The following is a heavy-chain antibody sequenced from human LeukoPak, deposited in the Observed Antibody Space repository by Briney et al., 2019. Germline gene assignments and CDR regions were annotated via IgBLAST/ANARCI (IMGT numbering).Heavy chain of an antibody. D-gene: IGHD6-19*01. V-gene: IGHV4-59*08. J-gene: IGHJ5*02. CDR2: IYYSGST. Sequence: SETLSLTCTVSGGSISSYYWSWIRQPPGKGLEWIGYIYYSGSTNYNPSLKSRVTISVDTSKNQFSLKLSSVTAADTAVYYCARPFPGYSSGWYDYWFDPWGQGTLVTVSS. CDR3: ARPFPGYSSGWYDYWFDP. CDR1: GGSISSYY.